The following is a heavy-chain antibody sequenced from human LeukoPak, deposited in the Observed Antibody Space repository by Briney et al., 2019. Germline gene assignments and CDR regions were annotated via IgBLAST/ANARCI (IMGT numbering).Heavy chain of an antibody. V-gene: IGHV3-33*06. Sequence: GRSLRLSCAASGFTFSSYGMHWVRQAPGKGLEWVAVIWYDGSNKYYADSVKGRFTISRDNSKNTLYLQMNSLRAEDTAVYYCAKSLGAIDYYYYMDVWAKGPRSPSP. CDR1: GFTFSSYG. D-gene: IGHD4/OR15-4a*01. CDR3: AKSLGAIDYYYYMDV. CDR2: IWYDGSNK. J-gene: IGHJ6*03.